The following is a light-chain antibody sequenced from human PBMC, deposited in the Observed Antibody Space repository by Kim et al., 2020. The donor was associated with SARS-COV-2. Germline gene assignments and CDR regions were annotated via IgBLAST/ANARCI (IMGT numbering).Light chain of an antibody. J-gene: IGLJ1*01. CDR2: DVW. Sequence: GQSITISCTGTRSDVGSYNYVSWYQQQPGRAPKLMLYDVWKRPSGISNRFSGSKSGNTASLRISGLQAEDEADYYCSSYTSSSTFVFGPGTKVTVL. CDR1: RSDVGSYNY. V-gene: IGLV2-14*03. CDR3: SSYTSSSTFV.